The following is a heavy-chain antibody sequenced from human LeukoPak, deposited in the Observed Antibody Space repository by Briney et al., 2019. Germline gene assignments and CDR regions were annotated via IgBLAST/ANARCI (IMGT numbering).Heavy chain of an antibody. Sequence: PSETLSLTCTVSGYSISSGYYWGWIRQPPGKWLEWIGSIYHSGSTYYNPSLKSRVTISVDTSKNQFSLKLSSVTAADTAVYYCARNYDSSGYYYEGVWFDPWGQGTLVTVSS. CDR1: GYSISSGYY. V-gene: IGHV4-38-2*02. D-gene: IGHD3-22*01. CDR3: ARNYDSSGYYYEGVWFDP. J-gene: IGHJ5*02. CDR2: IYHSGST.